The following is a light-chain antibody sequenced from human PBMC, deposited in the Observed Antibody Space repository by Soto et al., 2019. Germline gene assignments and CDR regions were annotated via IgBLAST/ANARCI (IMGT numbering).Light chain of an antibody. J-gene: IGLJ2*01. CDR1: SSNIGSNT. CDR3: AAWDDSLDGVV. CDR2: SND. Sequence: QSVLTQPPSASGTPGQRVSFSCSGSSSNIGSNTVNWYQQRPGTAPKLLVYSNDQRPSGVTNRFSGSKSGTSASLAISWLQSGDEADYYCAAWDDSLDGVVFCGGTKVTV. V-gene: IGLV1-44*01.